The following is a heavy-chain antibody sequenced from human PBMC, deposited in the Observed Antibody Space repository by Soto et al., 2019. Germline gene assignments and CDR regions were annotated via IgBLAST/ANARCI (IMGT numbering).Heavy chain of an antibody. D-gene: IGHD4-17*01. CDR2: ISGSGGST. CDR1: GFTFSSYA. J-gene: IGHJ6*02. CDR3: AKEYGDYANYYYGMDV. Sequence: GSLRLSCAASGFTFSSYAMSWVRQAPGKGLEWVSAISGSGGSTYYADSVKGRFTISRDNSKNTLYLQMNSLGAEDTAVYYCAKEYGDYANYYYGMDVWGQGTTVTVSS. V-gene: IGHV3-23*01.